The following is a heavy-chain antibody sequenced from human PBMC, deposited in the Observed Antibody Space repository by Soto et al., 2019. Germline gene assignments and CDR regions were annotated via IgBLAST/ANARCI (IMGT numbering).Heavy chain of an antibody. Sequence: GGSLRLSCAASGFTFSSYAMSWVRQAPGKGLEWVSAISGSGGSTYYADSVKGRFTISRDNSKNTLYLQMNSLRAEDTAVYYCAKDLIQDTDMVYYFDYWGQGSLVIVSS. D-gene: IGHD5-18*01. CDR3: AKDLIQDTDMVYYFDY. V-gene: IGHV3-23*01. CDR1: GFTFSSYA. J-gene: IGHJ4*02. CDR2: ISGSGGST.